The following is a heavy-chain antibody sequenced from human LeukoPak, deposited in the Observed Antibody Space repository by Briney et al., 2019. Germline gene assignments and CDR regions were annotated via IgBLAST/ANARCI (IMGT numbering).Heavy chain of an antibody. CDR2: IYSGGST. Sequence: GGSLRLSCAASGFTFSSYSMNWVRQAPGKGLEWVSVIYSGGSTYYADSVKGRFTISRDNSKNTLYLQMNSLRAEDTAVYYCASLMVRGWGQGTLVTVSS. CDR1: GFTFSSYS. J-gene: IGHJ4*02. CDR3: ASLMVRG. D-gene: IGHD3-10*01. V-gene: IGHV3-66*02.